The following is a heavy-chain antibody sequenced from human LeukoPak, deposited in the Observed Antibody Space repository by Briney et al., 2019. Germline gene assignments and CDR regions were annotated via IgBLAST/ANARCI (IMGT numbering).Heavy chain of an antibody. CDR1: GFSFSSYW. Sequence: GGSLRLSCATSGFSFSSYWMNWVRQAPGKGLEWVANIKQDGSEKYYVDSVKGRFTISRDNAKNSLYLQMNSLRAEDTAVYYCARGDSSAFDIWGQGTMVTVSS. V-gene: IGHV3-7*01. J-gene: IGHJ3*02. D-gene: IGHD3/OR15-3a*01. CDR3: ARGDSSAFDI. CDR2: IKQDGSEK.